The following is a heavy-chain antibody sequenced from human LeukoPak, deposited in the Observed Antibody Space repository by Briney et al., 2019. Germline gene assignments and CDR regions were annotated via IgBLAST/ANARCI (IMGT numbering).Heavy chain of an antibody. CDR2: IGQDGSDM. V-gene: IGHV3-7*01. CDR3: ARDGNAGNDFDY. Sequence: GGSLRLSCAASGFTFSSYWMHWVRQAPGKGLEWVASIGQDGSDMRYEDSVKGRFAVSRDNAKNSLYLQMNSLRVEDTAVYYCARDGNAGNDFDYWGQGTLVTVSS. D-gene: IGHD1-1*01. J-gene: IGHJ4*02. CDR1: GFTFSSYW.